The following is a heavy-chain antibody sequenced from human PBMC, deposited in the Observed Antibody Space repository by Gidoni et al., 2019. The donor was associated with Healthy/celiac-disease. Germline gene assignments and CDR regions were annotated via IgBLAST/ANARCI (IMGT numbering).Heavy chain of an antibody. CDR3: ARERGYCTNGVCVYFDY. J-gene: IGHJ4*02. D-gene: IGHD2-8*01. CDR1: GGSVSGYY. V-gene: IGHV4-34*01. Sequence: QVQLQQWGAGLVKPSETLSLTCAVYGGSVSGYYWSWIRQPPGKGLEWIGEINHSGSTNYNPSLKSRVTISVDTSKNQFSLELSSVTAADTAVYYCARERGYCTNGVCVYFDYWGQGTLVTVSS. CDR2: INHSGST.